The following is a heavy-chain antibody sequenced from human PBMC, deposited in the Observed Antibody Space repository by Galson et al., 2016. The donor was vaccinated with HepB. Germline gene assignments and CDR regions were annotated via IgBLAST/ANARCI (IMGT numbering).Heavy chain of an antibody. CDR3: ARPQPTVVSPADTLDV. V-gene: IGHV5-51*03. Sequence: SGAEVKKAGESLKISCKCSGFEFRTHWIAWVRQMTGKGLEWMGIIFPDASDSLYSTSFVGPVTTSVDKSISTAYLHWNTLKTADTAVYYCARPQPTVVSPADTLDVWGQGTLVTVSS. J-gene: IGHJ3*01. CDR1: GFEFRTHW. D-gene: IGHD4-23*01. CDR2: IFPDASDS.